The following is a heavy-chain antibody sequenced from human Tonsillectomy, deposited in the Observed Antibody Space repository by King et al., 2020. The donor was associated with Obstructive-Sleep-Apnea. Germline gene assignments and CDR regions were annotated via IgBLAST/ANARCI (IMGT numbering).Heavy chain of an antibody. V-gene: IGHV3-48*04. CDR1: GFTFSSYS. Sequence: EVQLVESGGGLVQPGGSLRPSCAASGFTFSSYSMNWSRQAPGKGLEWVSYISSSSSTNSYAASVKGRFTISRDNAKNSLDLQMNSLRAEDTAVYYCARERPRGLPYWYFDLWGRGTLVTVSS. CDR2: ISSSSSTN. J-gene: IGHJ2*01. D-gene: IGHD2-21*02. CDR3: ARERPRGLPYWYFDL.